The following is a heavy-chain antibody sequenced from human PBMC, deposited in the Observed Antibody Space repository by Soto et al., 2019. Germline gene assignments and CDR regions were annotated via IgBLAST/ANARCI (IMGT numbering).Heavy chain of an antibody. J-gene: IGHJ5*02. CDR3: ARDLTGYKYWFDP. Sequence: SETLSVTCTVSGGSISSGGYYWSWIRQHPGKGLEWIGYIYYSGSTYYNPSLKSRVTISVDTSKNQFSLKLSSVTAADTAVYYCARDLTGYKYWFDPWGQGTLVTVSS. CDR2: IYYSGST. CDR1: GGSISSGGYY. D-gene: IGHD5-12*01. V-gene: IGHV4-31*03.